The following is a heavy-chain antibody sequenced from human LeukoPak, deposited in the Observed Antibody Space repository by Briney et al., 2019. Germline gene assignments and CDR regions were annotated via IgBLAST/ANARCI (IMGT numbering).Heavy chain of an antibody. CDR3: AKDFEAARPVSLFDGVDY. Sequence: GGSLRLSCAASGFTFSSYGMHWVRQAPGKGLEWVAVISYDGSNKYYADSVKGRFTISRDNSKNTLYLQMNSLRAEDTAVYYCAKDFEAARPVSLFDGVDYWGQGTLVTVSS. V-gene: IGHV3-30*18. D-gene: IGHD6-6*01. CDR2: ISYDGSNK. CDR1: GFTFSSYG. J-gene: IGHJ4*02.